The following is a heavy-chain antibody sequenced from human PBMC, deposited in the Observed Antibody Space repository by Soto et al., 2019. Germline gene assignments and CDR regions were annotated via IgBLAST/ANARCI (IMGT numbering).Heavy chain of an antibody. V-gene: IGHV3-33*01. Sequence: TGGSLRLSCAASGFTFSSYGMHWVRQAPGKGLEWVAVIWYDGSNKYYADSVKGRFTISRDNSKNTLYLQMNSLRAEDTAVYYCARTYGSGSYSTTYYYYYMDVWGKGTTVTVSS. CDR1: GFTFSSYG. J-gene: IGHJ6*03. D-gene: IGHD3-10*01. CDR2: IWYDGSNK. CDR3: ARTYGSGSYSTTYYYYYMDV.